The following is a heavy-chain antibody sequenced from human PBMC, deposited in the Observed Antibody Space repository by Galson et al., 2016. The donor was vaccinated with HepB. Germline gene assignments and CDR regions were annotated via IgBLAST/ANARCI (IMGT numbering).Heavy chain of an antibody. Sequence: SLRLSCAASGFTFNSHFMHWVRQVPGKGLVWLSRIDTSGTQRAYADSVKGRFTISRDNANNALYLQMNSLKVDDTAVYYCVRDTYGYDYWGQGTLVTVSS. V-gene: IGHV3-74*01. J-gene: IGHJ4*02. CDR1: GFTFNSHF. D-gene: IGHD5-12*01. CDR3: VRDTYGYDY. CDR2: IDTSGTQR.